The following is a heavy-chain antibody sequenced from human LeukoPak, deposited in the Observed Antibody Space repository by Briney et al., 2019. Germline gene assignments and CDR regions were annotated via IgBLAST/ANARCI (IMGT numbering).Heavy chain of an antibody. CDR2: INPNSGGT. J-gene: IGHJ6*03. CDR1: GYTFTGYY. CDR3: ASGLGSGSGSQAPTYSYYYYMDV. D-gene: IGHD3-10*01. V-gene: IGHV1-2*02. Sequence: ASVKVSCKASGYTFTGYYMHWVRQAPGQGLEWMGWINPNSGGTNYAQKFQGRVTMTRDTSISTAYMELSRLRSDDTAVYYCASGLGSGSGSQAPTYSYYYYMDVWGKGTTVTISS.